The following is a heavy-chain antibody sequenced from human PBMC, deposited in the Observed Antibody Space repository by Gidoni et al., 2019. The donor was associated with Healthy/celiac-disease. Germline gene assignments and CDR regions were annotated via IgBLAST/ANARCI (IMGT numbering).Heavy chain of an antibody. V-gene: IGHV3-23*01. Sequence: EVQLLESGGGLVQPGGSLRRSCAASGFTFSSYAMSWVRQAPGKGLEWVSAISGSGGSTYYADSVKGRFTISRDNSKNTLYLQMNSLRAEDTAVYYCAKGASVYAIPYNWFDPWGQGTLVTVSS. CDR3: AKGASVYAIPYNWFDP. D-gene: IGHD2-8*01. J-gene: IGHJ5*02. CDR1: GFTFSSYA. CDR2: ISGSGGST.